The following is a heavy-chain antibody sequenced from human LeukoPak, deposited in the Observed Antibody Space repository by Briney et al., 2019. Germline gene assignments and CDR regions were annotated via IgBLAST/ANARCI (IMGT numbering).Heavy chain of an antibody. CDR1: GGSISSSSYY. D-gene: IGHD6-13*01. V-gene: IGHV4-39*07. CDR2: IYYSGST. CDR3: ADRIAAAGYAFDI. J-gene: IGHJ3*02. Sequence: SETLSLTCTVSGGSISSSSYYWGWIRRPPGKGLEWIGSIYYSGSTYYNPSLKSRVTISVDTSKNQFSLKLSSVTAADTAVYYCADRIAAAGYAFDIWGQGTMVTVSS.